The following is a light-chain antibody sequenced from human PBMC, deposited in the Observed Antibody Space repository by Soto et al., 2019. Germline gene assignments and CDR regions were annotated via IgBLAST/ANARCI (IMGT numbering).Light chain of an antibody. V-gene: IGKV1-39*01. CDR3: QQSYITPRT. J-gene: IGKJ1*01. Sequence: IEMTQIPASLSASVGDRVTITCRASQSISSYLNWYQQKPGKAPKLLIYAASSLQSGVPSRFSGSGSGTDFTLTISSLQPEDFATYYCQQSYITPRTFGQETMVDIK. CDR1: QSISSY. CDR2: AAS.